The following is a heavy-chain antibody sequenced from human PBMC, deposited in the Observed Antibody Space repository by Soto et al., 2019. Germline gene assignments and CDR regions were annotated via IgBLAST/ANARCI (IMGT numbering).Heavy chain of an antibody. CDR1: GDSVSSNSAA. Sequence: SQTLSLTCAISGDSVSSNSAAWNWIRQSPSSGLEWVGRTYYRSKWYNDYAVSVRGRVSINPDTSKNQFSLQLNSVTPEDTAVYYCARERTASAFDCCGQGTLVTVSS. V-gene: IGHV6-1*01. J-gene: IGHJ4*02. D-gene: IGHD2-21*02. CDR3: ARERTASAFDC. CDR2: TYYRSKWYN.